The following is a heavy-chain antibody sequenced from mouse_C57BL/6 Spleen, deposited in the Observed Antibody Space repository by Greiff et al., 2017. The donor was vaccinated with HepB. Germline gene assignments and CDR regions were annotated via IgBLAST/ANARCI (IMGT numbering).Heavy chain of an antibody. Sequence: EVMLVESGGDLVKPGGSLKLSCAASGFTFSSYGMSWVRQTPDKRLEWVATISSGGSYTYYPDSVKGRFTISRDNAKNTLYLQMSSLKSEDTAMYYCARQGPRAMDYWGQGTSVTVSS. CDR1: GFTFSSYG. CDR3: ARQGPRAMDY. J-gene: IGHJ4*01. CDR2: ISSGGSYT. V-gene: IGHV5-6*01.